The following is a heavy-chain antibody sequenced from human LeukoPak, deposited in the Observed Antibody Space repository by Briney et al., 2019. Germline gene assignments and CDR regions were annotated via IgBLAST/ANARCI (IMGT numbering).Heavy chain of an antibody. J-gene: IGHJ4*02. Sequence: GGSLRLSCVASGFTFSSYGMHWVRQSPGKGLEWVAVIWYDGSDKYYADSVKGRFTISRDNAKNSLYLQMNSLRAEDTAVYYCARWGIQLWFSFDCWGQGTLVTVSS. CDR1: GFTFSSYG. V-gene: IGHV3-33*01. CDR2: IWYDGSDK. CDR3: ARWGIQLWFSFDC. D-gene: IGHD5-18*01.